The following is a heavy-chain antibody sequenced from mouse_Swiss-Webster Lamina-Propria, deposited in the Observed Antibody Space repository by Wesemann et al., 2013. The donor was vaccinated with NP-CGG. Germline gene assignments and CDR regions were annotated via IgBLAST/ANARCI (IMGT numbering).Heavy chain of an antibody. V-gene: IGHV1-54*01. J-gene: IGHJ2*01. D-gene: IGHD4-1*01. CDR1: GYAFTNYL. CDR2: INPGSGGT. Sequence: QVQLQQSGAELVRPGTSVKVSCKASGYAFTNYLIEWVKQRPGQGLEWIGVINPGSGGTNYNEKFKGKATLTADKSSSTAYMQLSSLTSDDSAVYFCARSPYWVDYWGQGTTLTVSS. CDR3: ARSPYWVDY.